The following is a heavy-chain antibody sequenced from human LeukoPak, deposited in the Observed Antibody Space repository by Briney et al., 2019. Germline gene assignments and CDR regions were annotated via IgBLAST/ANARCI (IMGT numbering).Heavy chain of an antibody. D-gene: IGHD5-18*01. CDR2: INPSGGST. Sequence: ASVKVSCKASGYTFTSCYMHWVRQAPGEALEWMGIINPSGGSTSYAQKFQGRVTMTRDTSTSTVYMELSSLRSEDTAVYYCARGYGYTAMLDYCGQGTLVTVSS. V-gene: IGHV1-46*01. J-gene: IGHJ4*02. CDR3: ARGYGYTAMLDY. CDR1: GYTFTSCY.